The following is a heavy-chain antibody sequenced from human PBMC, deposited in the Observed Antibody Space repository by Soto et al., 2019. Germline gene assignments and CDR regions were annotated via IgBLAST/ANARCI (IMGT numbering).Heavy chain of an antibody. V-gene: IGHV3-21*01. J-gene: IGHJ4*02. CDR3: ARDDTVGATHTPTFDY. Sequence: SLRLSCAASGFTFSRYSMNWVRQAPGKGLEWVSSISSSSSCIYYADSVKGRFTVSRDDAKNSLYLQMNSLRAEDTAVYYCARDDTVGATHTPTFDYWGQGTLVTGSS. CDR1: GFTFSRYS. CDR2: ISSSSSCI. D-gene: IGHD1-26*01.